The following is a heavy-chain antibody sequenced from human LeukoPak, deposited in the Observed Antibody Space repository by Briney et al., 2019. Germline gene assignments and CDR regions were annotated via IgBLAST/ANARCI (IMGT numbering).Heavy chain of an antibody. CDR1: GYTFTSYD. CDR2: MNPNSGNT. D-gene: IGHD3-9*01. J-gene: IGHJ5*02. V-gene: IGHV1-8*01. CDR3: ARDRILTGYYNWFDP. Sequence: ASVKVSCKASGYTFTSYDINWVRQATGQGLEWMGWMNPNSGNTGYAQKFQGRVTMTRNTSISTAYMELSSLRSEDTAVYYCARDRILTGYYNWFDPWGQGTLVTVSS.